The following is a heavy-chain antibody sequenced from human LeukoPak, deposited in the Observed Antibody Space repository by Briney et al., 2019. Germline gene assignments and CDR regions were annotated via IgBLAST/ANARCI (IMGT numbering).Heavy chain of an antibody. D-gene: IGHD2-15*01. V-gene: IGHV3-48*04. J-gene: IGHJ4*02. CDR2: MSSSTGTI. CDR1: GFTFSIYS. Sequence: GGSLRLSCAASGFTFSIYSMNWVRQAPGKGLEWVSYMSSSTGTIYYADSVKGRFTISRDNAKNSVYLQMNSLRAEDTAVYYCARDRCSGGSCYGPAPMFDYWGQGTLVTVSS. CDR3: ARDRCSGGSCYGPAPMFDY.